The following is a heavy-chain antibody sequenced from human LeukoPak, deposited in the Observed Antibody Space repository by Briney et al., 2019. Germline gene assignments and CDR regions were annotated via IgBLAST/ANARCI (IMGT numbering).Heavy chain of an antibody. V-gene: IGHV5-51*01. CDR3: ARGVDTAMVTGAFDI. Sequence: GESLKISCKGSGYSFTSHWIGWVRQMPGKGLEWMGIIYPGDSDTRYSPSFQGQVTISADKSISTAYLQWSSLKASDTAMYYCARGVDTAMVTGAFDIWGQGTMVTVSS. D-gene: IGHD5-18*01. CDR1: GYSFTSHW. J-gene: IGHJ3*02. CDR2: IYPGDSDT.